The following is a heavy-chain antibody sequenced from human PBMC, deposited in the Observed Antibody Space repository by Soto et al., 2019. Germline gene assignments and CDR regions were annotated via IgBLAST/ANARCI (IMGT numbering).Heavy chain of an antibody. J-gene: IGHJ6*02. V-gene: IGHV3-11*01. CDR3: ARYSFGYADV. D-gene: IGHD2-8*01. CDR2: ISGSGRTI. CDR1: GFTFSDYY. Sequence: LRLSCAASGFTFSDYYMSWIRQAPGKGLEWVSYISGSGRTIYHADSVKGRFTISRDNAKNSLYLQMNSLRAEDTAMYYCARYSFGYADVWGQGTTVTVSS.